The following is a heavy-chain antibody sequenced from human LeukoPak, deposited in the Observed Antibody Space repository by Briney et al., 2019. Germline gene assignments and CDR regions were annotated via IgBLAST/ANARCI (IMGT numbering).Heavy chain of an antibody. J-gene: IGHJ4*02. CDR3: AKGKFGDPLNY. CDR2: IYTDGNI. CDR1: GSTVSGNY. V-gene: IGHV3-53*01. Sequence: AGGSLRLSCTASGSTVSGNYMNWVRQAPGKGLEWVSVIYTDGNIYYADSVRGRFTISKDNSKNTVDLLMNSVRAEDTALYFCAKGKFGDPLNYWGQGTLVTVSS. D-gene: IGHD3-10*01.